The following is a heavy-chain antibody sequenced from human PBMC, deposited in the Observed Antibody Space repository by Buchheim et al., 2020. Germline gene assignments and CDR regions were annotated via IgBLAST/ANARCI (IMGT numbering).Heavy chain of an antibody. CDR2: ISYDGSNK. V-gene: IGHV3-30*04. Sequence: QVQLVESGGGVVQPGRSLRLSCAASGFTFSSYAMHWVRQAPGKGLEWVAVISYDGSNKYYADSVKGRFTISRDNSKNTLYLQMNSLRAEDTAVYYCARDHMSYGGNSEDYYYYGMDVWGQGTT. CDR1: GFTFSSYA. D-gene: IGHD4-23*01. J-gene: IGHJ6*02. CDR3: ARDHMSYGGNSEDYYYYGMDV.